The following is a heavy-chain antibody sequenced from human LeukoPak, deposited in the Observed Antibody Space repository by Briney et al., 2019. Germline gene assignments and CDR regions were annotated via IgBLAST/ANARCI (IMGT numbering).Heavy chain of an antibody. CDR2: IYSGGST. V-gene: IGHV3-66*02. CDR3: ARERIHYYDSGGYIYYFDS. J-gene: IGHJ4*02. CDR1: GFTVSSNY. Sequence: GGSLRLSCAASGFTVSSNYMSWVRQAPGKGLEWVSVIYSGGSTYYADSVKGRFTISRDNSKNTLYLQMNSLRAEDTAVYFCARERIHYYDSGGYIYYFDSWGQGTLVTVSS. D-gene: IGHD3-22*01.